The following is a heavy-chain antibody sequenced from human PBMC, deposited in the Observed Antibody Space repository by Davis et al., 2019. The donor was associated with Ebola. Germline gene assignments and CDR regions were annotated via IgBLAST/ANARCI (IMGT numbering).Heavy chain of an antibody. Sequence: GGSLRLSCAASGFTFSSFNMNWVRQAPGKGLEWVSSISSGSSYIFYADSVKGRFAISRDNAKDSLHLQMNSLRVEDTAVYYCARHNVDTALDVWGQGTTVTVSS. J-gene: IGHJ6*02. CDR1: GFTFSSFN. D-gene: IGHD5-18*01. CDR2: ISSGSSYI. V-gene: IGHV3-21*01. CDR3: ARHNVDTALDV.